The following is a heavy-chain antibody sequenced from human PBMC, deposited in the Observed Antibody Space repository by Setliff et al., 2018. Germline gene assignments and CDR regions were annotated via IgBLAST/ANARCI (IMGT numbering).Heavy chain of an antibody. Sequence: SETLSLTCGASGGTFSDYFWTWIRQSPGKGLEWIGEINHSGSSNYNPSLKSRVTISIDTSNNQFSLKVTSVTAADTGIYYCARGRNVAARLLDSWGQGARITVSS. CDR2: INHSGSS. D-gene: IGHD6-6*01. CDR3: ARGRNVAARLLDS. J-gene: IGHJ4*02. CDR1: GGTFSDYF. V-gene: IGHV4-34*08.